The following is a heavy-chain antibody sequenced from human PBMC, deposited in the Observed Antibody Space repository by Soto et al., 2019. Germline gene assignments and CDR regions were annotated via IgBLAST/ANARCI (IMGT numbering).Heavy chain of an antibody. D-gene: IGHD3-9*01. CDR1: GYTFTGYY. CDR3: ASTDFDWLYYYGMDV. J-gene: IGHJ6*02. CDR2: INPNSGGT. Sequence: QVQLVQSGAEVKKPGTSVKVSCKASGYTFTGYYMHWVRQAPGQGLEWMGWINPNSGGTNYAQKFQGRVTMTRDTSISTAYMELSRLRSDDTAVYYCASTDFDWLYYYGMDVWGQGTTVTVSS. V-gene: IGHV1-2*02.